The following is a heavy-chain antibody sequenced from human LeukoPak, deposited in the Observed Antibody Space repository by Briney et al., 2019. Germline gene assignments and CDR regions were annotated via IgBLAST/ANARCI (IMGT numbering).Heavy chain of an antibody. V-gene: IGHV3-15*01. J-gene: IGHJ6*03. D-gene: IGHD2-2*01. Sequence: PGGSLRLSCAASGFTFSNAWMSWVRQAPGKGLEWVGRIKSKTDGGTTDYAAPVKGRFTISRDDSKNTLYLQMNSLKTEDTAVYYCTTETSGCSSTSCFHYYYYYMDVWGKGTTVTVSS. CDR3: TTETSGCSSTSCFHYYYYYMDV. CDR1: GFTFSNAW. CDR2: IKSKTDGGTT.